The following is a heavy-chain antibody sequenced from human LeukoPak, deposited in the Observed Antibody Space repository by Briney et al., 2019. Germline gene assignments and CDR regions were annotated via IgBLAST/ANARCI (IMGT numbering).Heavy chain of an antibody. CDR1: GFTFSSYW. Sequence: GGSLRLSCAASGFTFSSYWMSWVRQAPGKGLEWVDNIKQDGSEKYYVDSVKGRFTISRDNAKNSLYLQMNSLRAEDTAVYYCARVRGSGSYEGNFDYWGQGTLVTVSS. CDR3: ARVRGSGSYEGNFDY. J-gene: IGHJ4*02. CDR2: IKQDGSEK. D-gene: IGHD3-10*01. V-gene: IGHV3-7*04.